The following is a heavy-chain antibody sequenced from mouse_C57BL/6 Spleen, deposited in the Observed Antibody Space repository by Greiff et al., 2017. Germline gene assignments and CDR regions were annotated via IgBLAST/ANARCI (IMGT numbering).Heavy chain of an antibody. V-gene: IGHV5-17*01. J-gene: IGHJ3*01. Sequence: EVQGVESGGGLVKPGGSLKLSCAASGFTFSDYGMHWVRQAPEKGLEWVAYISSGSSTIYYADTVKGRFTISRDNAKNTLFLQMTSLRSEDTAMYYCARPPYYGSGAWFAYWGQGTLVTVSA. D-gene: IGHD1-1*01. CDR1: GFTFSDYG. CDR3: ARPPYYGSGAWFAY. CDR2: ISSGSSTI.